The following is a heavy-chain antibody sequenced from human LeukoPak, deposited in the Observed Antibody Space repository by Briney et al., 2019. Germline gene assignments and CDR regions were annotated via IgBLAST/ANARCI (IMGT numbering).Heavy chain of an antibody. J-gene: IGHJ3*02. Sequence: GGSLRLSCAASGFTFSSYAMSWVRQAPGKGLEWVSVISGSGGTTYYADSVKGRFTISRDNSKNMLYLQMGSLRAEDMAVYYCARGQGGGYYALGAFDIWGQGTMVTVSS. D-gene: IGHD3-22*01. V-gene: IGHV3-23*01. CDR1: GFTFSSYA. CDR2: ISGSGGTT. CDR3: ARGQGGGYYALGAFDI.